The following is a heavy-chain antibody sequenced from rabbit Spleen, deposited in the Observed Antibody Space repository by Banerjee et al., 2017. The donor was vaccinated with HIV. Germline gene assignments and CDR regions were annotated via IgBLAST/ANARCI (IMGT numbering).Heavy chain of an antibody. J-gene: IGHJ6*01. CDR1: GFSFSSSDY. Sequence: QSLEESGGGLVQPEGSLALTCKASGFSFSSSDYICWVRQAPGKGLEWIAWIFNGDGSTYYASWAKGRFTISKTSSTTVSLQMTSLTVADTATYFCARDTGSSFSSYGMDLWGPGTLVP. CDR2: IFNGDGST. D-gene: IGHD8-1*01. V-gene: IGHV1S40*01. CDR3: ARDTGSSFSSYGMDL.